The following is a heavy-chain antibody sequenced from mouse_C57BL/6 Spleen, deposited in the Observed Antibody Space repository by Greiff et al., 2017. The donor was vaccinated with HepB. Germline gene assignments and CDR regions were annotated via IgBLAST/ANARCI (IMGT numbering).Heavy chain of an antibody. V-gene: IGHV1-53*01. CDR3: ARLDYDEGRVDY. CDR1: GYTFTSYW. Sequence: QVHVKQPGTELVKPGASVKLSCKASGYTFTSYWMHWVKQRPGQGLEWIGNINPSNGGTNYNEKFKSKATLTVDKSSSTAYMQLSSLTSEDSAVYYCARLDYDEGRVDYWGQGTTLTVSS. D-gene: IGHD2-4*01. CDR2: INPSNGGT. J-gene: IGHJ2*01.